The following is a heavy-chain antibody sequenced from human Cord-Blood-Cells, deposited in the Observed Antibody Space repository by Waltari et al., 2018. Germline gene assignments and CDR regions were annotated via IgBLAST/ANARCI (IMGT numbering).Heavy chain of an antibody. CDR1: GGTFSSYA. Sequence: QVPPVQSGAEVTQPGSSVTVSCQASGGTFSSYAISWLRPAPGPGREWMGRIIPILGIANYAQKFQGRVTITADKSTSTAYMELSSLRSEDTAVYYCARSPHEYCSSTSCYAFDIWGQGTMVTVSS. V-gene: IGHV1-69*09. CDR3: ARSPHEYCSSTSCYAFDI. D-gene: IGHD2-2*01. J-gene: IGHJ3*02. CDR2: IIPILGIA.